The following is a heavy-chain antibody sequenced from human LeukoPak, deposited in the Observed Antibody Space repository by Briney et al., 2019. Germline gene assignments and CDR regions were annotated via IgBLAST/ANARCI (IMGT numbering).Heavy chain of an antibody. J-gene: IGHJ6*03. V-gene: IGHV1-8*03. Sequence: GASVKVSCKASGYTFTSYDINWVRQATGQGLEWMGWMNPNSGNTGYAQKFQGRVTITRNTSISTAYMELSSLRSEDTAVYYCARVGSSAQHFYYYYYYMDVWGKGATVTVSS. CDR1: GYTFTSYD. CDR3: ARVGSSAQHFYYYYYYMDV. D-gene: IGHD6-19*01. CDR2: MNPNSGNT.